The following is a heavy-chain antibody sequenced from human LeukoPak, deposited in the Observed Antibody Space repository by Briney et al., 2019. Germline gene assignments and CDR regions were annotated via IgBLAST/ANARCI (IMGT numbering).Heavy chain of an antibody. D-gene: IGHD7-27*01. V-gene: IGHV3-21*01. CDR1: GFTFSSYS. J-gene: IGHJ4*02. CDR3: ARELAGGSFDY. CDR2: ISSSSSYI. Sequence: GGSLRLSCAASGFTFSSYSMNWVRQAPGKGLEWVSSISSSSSYIYYADSVKGRFTISRDNAKNSLYLQMDSLRAEDTAVYYCARELAGGSFDYWGQGTLVTVSS.